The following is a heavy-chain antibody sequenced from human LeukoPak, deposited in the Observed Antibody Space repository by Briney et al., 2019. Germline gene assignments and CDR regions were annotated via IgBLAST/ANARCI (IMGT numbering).Heavy chain of an antibody. D-gene: IGHD5-12*01. Sequence: ASVKVSCKVSGYTLTELSMHWVRQAPGKGLEWMGWINPNSGGTNYAQKFQGRVTMTRDTSISTAYMELSRLRSDDTAVYYCARAPLVDIVATIKAPYYYYYMDVWGKGTTVTVSS. CDR3: ARAPLVDIVATIKAPYYYYYMDV. J-gene: IGHJ6*03. V-gene: IGHV1-2*02. CDR2: INPNSGGT. CDR1: GYTLTELS.